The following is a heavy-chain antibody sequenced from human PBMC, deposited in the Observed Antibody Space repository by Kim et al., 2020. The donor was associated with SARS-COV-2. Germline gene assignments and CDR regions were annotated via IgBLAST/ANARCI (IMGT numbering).Heavy chain of an antibody. V-gene: IGHV3-21*01. J-gene: IGHJ6*02. D-gene: IGHD3-3*01. CDR1: GFTFSSYS. Sequence: GGSLRLSCAASGFTFSSYSMNWVRQAPGKGLEWVSSISSSSSYIYYADSVKGRFTISRDNAKNSLYLQMNSLRAEDTAVYYCARDLGFLEWLLPSGVWYYYGMDVWGQGTTVTVSS. CDR2: ISSSSSYI. CDR3: ARDLGFLEWLLPSGVWYYYGMDV.